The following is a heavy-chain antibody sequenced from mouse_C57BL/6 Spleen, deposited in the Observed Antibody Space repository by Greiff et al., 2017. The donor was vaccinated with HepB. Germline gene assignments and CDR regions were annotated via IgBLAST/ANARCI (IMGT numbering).Heavy chain of an antibody. D-gene: IGHD4-1*02. CDR2: ISYDGSN. CDR1: GYSITSGYY. Sequence: EVQLQESGPGLVKPSQSLSLTCSVTGYSITSGYYWNWIRQFPGNKLEWMGYISYDGSNNYNPSLKNRISITRDTSKNQFFLKLNSVTTEDTATYYCARFNWDGDAMDYWGQGTSVTVSS. V-gene: IGHV3-6*01. J-gene: IGHJ4*01. CDR3: ARFNWDGDAMDY.